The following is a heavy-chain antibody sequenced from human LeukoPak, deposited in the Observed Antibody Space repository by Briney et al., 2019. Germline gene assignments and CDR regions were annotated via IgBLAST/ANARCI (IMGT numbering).Heavy chain of an antibody. Sequence: SETLSLTCTVSGGSISSYYWSWIRQPPGKGLEWSGYIYYSGSTNYNPSLKSRVTISVDTSKNQFSLKLSSVTAADTAVYYCARVGDSGAFDIWGQGTMVTVSS. CDR3: ARVGDSGAFDI. V-gene: IGHV4-59*01. CDR2: IYYSGST. D-gene: IGHD5-12*01. CDR1: GGSISSYY. J-gene: IGHJ3*02.